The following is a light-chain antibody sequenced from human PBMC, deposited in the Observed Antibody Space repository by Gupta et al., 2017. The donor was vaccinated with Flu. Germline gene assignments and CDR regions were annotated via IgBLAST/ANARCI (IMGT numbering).Light chain of an antibody. CDR3: QSADSDTWV. V-gene: IGLV3-25*02. Sequence: SYELTQPPSVSVSPGPTARISCSGDALPRQYAYWYQQRPGQAPVLVIYKDDERPSGIPERFSGSSSGTTVTLTISGGQAEDEADYYCQSADSDTWVFGGGTKLTVL. CDR1: ALPRQY. CDR2: KDD. J-gene: IGLJ3*02.